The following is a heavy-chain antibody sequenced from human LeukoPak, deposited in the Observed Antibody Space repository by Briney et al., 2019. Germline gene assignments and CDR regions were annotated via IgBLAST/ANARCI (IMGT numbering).Heavy chain of an antibody. CDR1: EFTFSNYW. CDR3: ARARSSYGYGDAFDI. J-gene: IGHJ3*02. CDR2: ISYDGSSK. D-gene: IGHD5-18*01. V-gene: IGHV3-30*03. Sequence: GGSLRLSCAASEFTFSNYWMNWVRQAPGKGLEWVAVISYDGSSKYYADSVKGRFTISRDNSKNTLYLQMNSLRAEDTAVYYCARARSSYGYGDAFDIWGQGTMVTVSS.